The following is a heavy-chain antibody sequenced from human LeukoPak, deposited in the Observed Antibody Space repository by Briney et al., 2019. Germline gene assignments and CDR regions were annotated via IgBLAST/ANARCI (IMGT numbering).Heavy chain of an antibody. Sequence: PGGSLRLSCAASGFTFSSYAMSWVRQAPGKGLEWVSGINFSCGSTYYADSVKGRFTISRDNSKNTLDLQMSSLRAEDTAVYYCAKVQGYYDYWGQGTLVTVSS. CDR1: GFTFSSYA. CDR2: INFSCGST. CDR3: AKVQGYYDY. V-gene: IGHV3-23*01. J-gene: IGHJ4*02.